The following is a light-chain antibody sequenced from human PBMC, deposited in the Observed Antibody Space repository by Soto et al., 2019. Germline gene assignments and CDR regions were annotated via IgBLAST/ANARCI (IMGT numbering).Light chain of an antibody. CDR3: QQSHSCPA. CDR1: QSVFSS. Sequence: EIVMTQSPATLSVSLGERFTLSCRASQSVFSSLAWYQPKPGQAPRLLIYGAATRPMGIPARFSGSGSVTEFTLTISGLQSEDFAGYYCQQSHSCPAVGRGTIVEIK. J-gene: IGKJ4*01. V-gene: IGKV3-15*01. CDR2: GAA.